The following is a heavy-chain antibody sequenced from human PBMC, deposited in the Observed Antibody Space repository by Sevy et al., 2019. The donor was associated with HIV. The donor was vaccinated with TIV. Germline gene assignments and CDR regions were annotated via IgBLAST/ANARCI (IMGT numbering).Heavy chain of an antibody. J-gene: IGHJ6*02. D-gene: IGHD2-15*01. CDR3: ARESYCSGGSCYSDGDYYYYGMDV. CDR1: GFTFSSYW. V-gene: IGHV3-7*01. Sequence: GGSLRLSCAASGFTFSSYWMSWVRQAPGKGLEWVANIKQDGSEKYYVDSVKGRFTISRDNAKNSLYLQMNSQRAEDTAVYYCARESYCSGGSCYSDGDYYYYGMDVWGQGTTVTVSS. CDR2: IKQDGSEK.